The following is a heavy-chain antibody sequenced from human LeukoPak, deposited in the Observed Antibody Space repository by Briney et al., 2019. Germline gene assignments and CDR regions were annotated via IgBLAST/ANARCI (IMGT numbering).Heavy chain of an antibody. Sequence: TVSGGSISSXXXXWVRQPPGKGXXXGXYIYYSGSTNYIPSLKSRVTISVYTSKNQFSLKLSSVTAADTAVYYCARETAAAGESGYYGMDVWGQGTTVTVSS. CDR3: ARETAAAGESGYYGMDV. V-gene: IGHV4-59*01. D-gene: IGHD6-13*01. J-gene: IGHJ6*02. CDR2: IYYSGST. CDR1: GGSISSXX.